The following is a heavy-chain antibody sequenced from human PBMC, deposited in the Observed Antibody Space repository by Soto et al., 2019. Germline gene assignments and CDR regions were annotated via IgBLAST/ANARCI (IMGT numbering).Heavy chain of an antibody. CDR2: INPEDGET. Sequence: GASVKVSCKASGYTFTSYYMHWVRQAPGQGLEWMGSINPEDGETIYAQKFQGRVTMTEDTSTDTAYMELRSLRSDDTAVYYCALRFQDYGVYGYWGQGTLVTVSS. CDR3: ALRFQDYGVYGY. V-gene: IGHV1-24*01. CDR1: GYTFTSYY. J-gene: IGHJ4*02. D-gene: IGHD4-17*01.